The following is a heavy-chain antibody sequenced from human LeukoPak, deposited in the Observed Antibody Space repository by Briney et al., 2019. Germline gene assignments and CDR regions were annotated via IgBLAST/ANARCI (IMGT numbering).Heavy chain of an antibody. CDR3: ARGIVHDYGDYVSWLSYFDY. J-gene: IGHJ4*02. Sequence: SETLSLTCTVSGGSISRHFWSWIRQPPGKGLEWIGYIYYSGSTNYNPSFKSRVTISVDTSKNQFSLKLSSVTAADTAVYYCARGIVHDYGDYVSWLSYFDYWGQGTLVTVSS. V-gene: IGHV4-59*11. CDR1: GGSISRHF. CDR2: IYYSGST. D-gene: IGHD4-17*01.